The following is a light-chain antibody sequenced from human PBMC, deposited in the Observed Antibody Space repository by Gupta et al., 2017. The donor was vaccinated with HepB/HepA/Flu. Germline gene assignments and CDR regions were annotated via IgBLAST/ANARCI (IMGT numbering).Light chain of an antibody. CDR2: YND. CDR3: AACDTSLNVVV. J-gene: IGLJ2*01. V-gene: IGLV1-44*01. Sequence: QSVLTQSTSVSGTPAQTVTIDCSGSSFNVGRNNVNWYQQLPGTAPKPLIYYNDERPSGVPDRISGSKSGTSASLAISGLQSEDEADYYCAACDTSLNVVVFGGGTKLTVL. CDR1: SFNVGRNN.